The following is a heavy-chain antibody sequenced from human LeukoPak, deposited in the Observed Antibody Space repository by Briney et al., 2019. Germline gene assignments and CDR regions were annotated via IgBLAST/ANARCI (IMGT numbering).Heavy chain of an antibody. Sequence: SQTLSLTCTVSGGSINRGGSYWNWIRQHPGKGLEWIGCIHDSGSTYYNPSLKSRVNISVDTSKNQFSLKLNSVTAADTAVYYCASGPMVITFGGVMEGEGYFDYWGQGTLVTVSS. CDR2: IHDSGST. V-gene: IGHV4-31*03. CDR1: GGSINRGGSY. J-gene: IGHJ4*02. CDR3: ASGPMVITFGGVMEGEGYFDY. D-gene: IGHD3-16*01.